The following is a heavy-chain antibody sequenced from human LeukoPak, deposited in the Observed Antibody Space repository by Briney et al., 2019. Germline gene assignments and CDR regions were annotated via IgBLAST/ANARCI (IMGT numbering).Heavy chain of an antibody. CDR2: INPNSGGT. V-gene: IGHV1-2*02. CDR1: GYTFTGYY. D-gene: IGHD3-10*01. Sequence: ASVKVSCKASGYTFTGYYMHWVRQAPGQRLEWMGWINPNSGGTNYAQKFQGRVTMTRDTSISTAYMELSRLRSDDTAVYYCARPYYYGSGTRFDPWGQGTLVTVSS. J-gene: IGHJ5*02. CDR3: ARPYYYGSGTRFDP.